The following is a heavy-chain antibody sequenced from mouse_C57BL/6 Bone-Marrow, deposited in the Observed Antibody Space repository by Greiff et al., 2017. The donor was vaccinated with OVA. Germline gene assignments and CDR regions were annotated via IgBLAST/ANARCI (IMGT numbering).Heavy chain of an antibody. Sequence: QVQLQQSGPELVKPGASVKISCKASGYAFSSSWMNWVKQRPGKGLEWIGRIYPGDGDTNYNGKFKGKATLTADKSSSTAYMQLSSLTSEDSAVYFCADGYSNSYAMDYWGQGTSVTVSS. CDR1: GYAFSSSW. CDR2: IYPGDGDT. CDR3: ADGYSNSYAMDY. J-gene: IGHJ4*01. V-gene: IGHV1-82*01. D-gene: IGHD2-5*01.